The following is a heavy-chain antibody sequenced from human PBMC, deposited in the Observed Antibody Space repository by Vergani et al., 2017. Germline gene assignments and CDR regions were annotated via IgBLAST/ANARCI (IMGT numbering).Heavy chain of an antibody. CDR2: IYYSGST. CDR3: AKSRSYGDYEPLGN. J-gene: IGHJ4*02. V-gene: IGHV4-31*03. CDR1: GGSISSGGYY. Sequence: QVQLQESGPGLVKPSQTLSLTCTVSGGSISSGGYYWSWIRPNQGKGLEWIGYIYYSGSTYYNPSLRSRVTISVDTYMNQFSLNVSSVTAADTAVYYCAKSRSYGDYEPLGNWGQGTLVTVSS. D-gene: IGHD4-17*01.